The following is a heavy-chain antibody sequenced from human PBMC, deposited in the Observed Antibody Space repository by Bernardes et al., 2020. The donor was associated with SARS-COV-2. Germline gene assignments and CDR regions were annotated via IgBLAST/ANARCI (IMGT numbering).Heavy chain of an antibody. D-gene: IGHD3-10*01. J-gene: IGHJ5*02. CDR3: ARGPLWFGEINYWFDP. CDR1: GYTFTSYA. CDR2: INAGNGNT. V-gene: IGHV1-3*01. Sequence: ASVKVSCKASGYTFTSYAMHWVRQAPGQRLEWMGWINAGNGNTKYSQKFQGRVTITRDTSASTAYMELSSLRSEDTAVYYCARGPLWFGEINYWFDPWGQGTLVTVSS.